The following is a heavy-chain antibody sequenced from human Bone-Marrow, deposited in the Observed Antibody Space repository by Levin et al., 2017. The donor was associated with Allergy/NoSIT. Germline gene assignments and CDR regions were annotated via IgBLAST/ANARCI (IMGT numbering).Heavy chain of an antibody. Sequence: LAGGSLRLSCVASGFTFSGDAMHWVRQPPGKGLESVGVISEDGSNKYYADTVKGRFTISRDNSKNTLYLQMNNLRLEDTAVYYCARDVPSGYNMITFGGGQGTLVTVSS. D-gene: IGHD3-16*01. V-gene: IGHV3-30-3*01. J-gene: IGHJ4*02. CDR2: ISEDGSNK. CDR1: GFTFSGDA. CDR3: ARDVPSGYNMITFG.